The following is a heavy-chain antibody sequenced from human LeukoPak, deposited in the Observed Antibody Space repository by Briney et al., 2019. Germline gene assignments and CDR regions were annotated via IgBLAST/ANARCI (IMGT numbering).Heavy chain of an antibody. Sequence: SETLSLTCAVYGGSFSGYYWSWIRQPPGKGLEWIGEINHSGSTNYNPSLKSRVTISVDTSKNHFSLKLSSVTAADTAVYYCAVVVVRGFDPWGQGTLVTVSS. V-gene: IGHV4-34*01. CDR3: AVVVVRGFDP. CDR2: INHSGST. CDR1: GGSFSGYY. D-gene: IGHD2-15*01. J-gene: IGHJ5*02.